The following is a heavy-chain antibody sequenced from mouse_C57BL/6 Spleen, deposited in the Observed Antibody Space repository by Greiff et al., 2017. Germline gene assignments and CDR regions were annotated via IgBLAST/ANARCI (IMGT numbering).Heavy chain of an antibody. CDR3: SGHGSSYGGAMDY. J-gene: IGHJ4*01. CDR1: GFTFSDYG. CDR2: ISSGSSTI. D-gene: IGHD5-1*01. Sequence: EVKLVESGGGLVKPGGSLKLSCADSGFTFSDYGMHWVRQAPEKGLEWVAYISSGSSTIYYADTVKGRFTISRDNAKNTLFLQMTSLRSEDTAMYYCSGHGSSYGGAMDYWGQGTSVTVSS. V-gene: IGHV5-17*01.